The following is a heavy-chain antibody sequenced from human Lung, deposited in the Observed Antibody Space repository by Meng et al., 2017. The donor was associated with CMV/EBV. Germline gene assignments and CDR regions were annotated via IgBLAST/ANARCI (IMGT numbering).Heavy chain of an antibody. CDR3: ARDQRGGSGFDY. CDR1: GGSISSYY. D-gene: IGHD6-19*01. J-gene: IGHJ4*02. CDR2: IYYSGST. V-gene: IGHV4-4*08. Sequence: SETLSLXCTVSGGSISSYYWSWIRQPPGKGLEWIGYIYYSGSTNYNPSLKSRVTISRDNSKNTLYLQMNSLRAEDTAIYYCARDQRGGSGFDYWGQGTLVTVSS.